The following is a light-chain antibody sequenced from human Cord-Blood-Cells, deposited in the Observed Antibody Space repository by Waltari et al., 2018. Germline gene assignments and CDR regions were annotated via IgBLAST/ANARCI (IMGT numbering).Light chain of an antibody. Sequence: AIRMTQSPSSFSASTGDRVTITCRASQGISSYLAWYQQKPGKAPKLLIYAASTLQSGVISRFSGSGSGTDFTRTISCLQSEDFATYYCQQYYSYPPTFGQGTKVEIK. CDR2: AAS. CDR1: QGISSY. V-gene: IGKV1-8*01. CDR3: QQYYSYPPT. J-gene: IGKJ1*01.